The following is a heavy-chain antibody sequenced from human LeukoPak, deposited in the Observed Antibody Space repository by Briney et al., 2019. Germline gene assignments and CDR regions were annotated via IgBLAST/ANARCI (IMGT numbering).Heavy chain of an antibody. CDR1: GFTVGNNY. CDR2: IFSHGET. D-gene: IGHD2-8*01. J-gene: IGHJ4*02. CDR3: ARDPPAVSINTYA. V-gene: IGHV3-66*01. Sequence: PGGSLRLSCAASGFTVGNNYMNWVRQAPGKGLEWVSLIFSHGETSYADSVKGRFTISRDSSKNTLYLQMNGLRVEDTAVYYCARDPPAVSINTYAWGQGTLVTVSS.